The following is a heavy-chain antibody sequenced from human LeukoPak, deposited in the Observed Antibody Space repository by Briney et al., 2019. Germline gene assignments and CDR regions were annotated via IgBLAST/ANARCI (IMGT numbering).Heavy chain of an antibody. D-gene: IGHD3-10*01. V-gene: IGHV4-38-2*02. J-gene: IGHJ3*02. CDR3: AKCRRMVDAFDI. CDR1: GYSISNGYY. Sequence: WETLSLTCTVSGYSISNGYYWGWIRQPPGKGLEWIGSIYHTGSTYYNPSLKSRVTISVDTSKNQFSLKLSSVTAADTAVYYCAKCRRMVDAFDIWGQGTMVTVSS. CDR2: IYHTGST.